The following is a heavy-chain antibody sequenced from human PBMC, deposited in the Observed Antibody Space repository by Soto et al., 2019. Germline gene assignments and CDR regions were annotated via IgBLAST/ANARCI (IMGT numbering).Heavy chain of an antibody. J-gene: IGHJ5*01. V-gene: IGHV1-18*01. CDR1: GYTFVNYG. CDR3: ARLTSQNWFES. CDR2: ITTSNGKT. Sequence: APVKVSGKASGYTFVNYGISWGRQAPGQGLEWVGWITTSNGKTHYAQNLQGRVTMTTDTLTSTAYMELRSLRSDDTALYYCARLTSQNWFESWGQGTLVTVSS.